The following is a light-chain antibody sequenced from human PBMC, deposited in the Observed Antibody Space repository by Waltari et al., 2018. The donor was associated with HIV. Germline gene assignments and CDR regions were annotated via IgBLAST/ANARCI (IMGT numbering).Light chain of an antibody. CDR1: QSVLYSSNNKNY. J-gene: IGKJ1*01. CDR3: LQYYSTPRT. Sequence: DIVMTQSPDSLAVSLGERATINCKSSQSVLYSSNNKNYLAWHQQKPGQSPKLLIYWASTRESGVPDRFSGSGSGTDFTLTISSLQAEDVAVYYCLQYYSTPRTFGQGTKVEIK. V-gene: IGKV4-1*01. CDR2: WAS.